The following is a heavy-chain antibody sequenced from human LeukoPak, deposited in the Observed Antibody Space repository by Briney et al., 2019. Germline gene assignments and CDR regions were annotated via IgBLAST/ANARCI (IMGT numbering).Heavy chain of an antibody. CDR1: GGTFSSYA. D-gene: IGHD6-13*01. V-gene: IGHV1-69*05. CDR3: ARDRIPLYSSSWYYWFDP. Sequence: GASVKVPCKASGGTFSSYAISWVRQAPGQGLEWMGRIIPIFGTANYAQKFQGRVTITTDESTSTAYMELSSLRSEDTAVYYCARDRIPLYSSSWYYWFDPWGQGTLVTVTS. J-gene: IGHJ5*02. CDR2: IIPIFGTA.